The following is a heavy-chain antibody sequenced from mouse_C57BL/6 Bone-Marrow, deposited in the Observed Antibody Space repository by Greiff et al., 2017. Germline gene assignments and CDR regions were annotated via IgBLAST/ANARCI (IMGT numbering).Heavy chain of an antibody. D-gene: IGHD1-1*01. CDR2: ISSGGDYI. J-gene: IGHJ2*01. CDR3: TRAYGSSYVFDY. V-gene: IGHV5-9-1*02. Sequence: EVQLQESGEGLVKPGGSLKLSCAASGFTFSSYAMSWVRQTPEKRLEWVAYISSGGDYIYYADTVKGRFTISRDNARNTLYLQMSSLKSEDTAMYYCTRAYGSSYVFDYWGQGTTLTVSS. CDR1: GFTFSSYA.